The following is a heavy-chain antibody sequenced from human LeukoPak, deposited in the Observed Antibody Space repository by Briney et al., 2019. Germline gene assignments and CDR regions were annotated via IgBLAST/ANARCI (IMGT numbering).Heavy chain of an antibody. CDR3: ARELATIYGVDY. V-gene: IGHV4-34*01. Sequence: SETLSLTCAVYGGSFSGYYWSWIRQPPGKELEWIGEINHSGSTNYNPSLKSRVTISVDTSKNQFSLKLNSVTAADTAVYYCARELATIYGVDYWGQGTLVTVSS. D-gene: IGHD5-24*01. CDR1: GGSFSGYY. CDR2: INHSGST. J-gene: IGHJ4*02.